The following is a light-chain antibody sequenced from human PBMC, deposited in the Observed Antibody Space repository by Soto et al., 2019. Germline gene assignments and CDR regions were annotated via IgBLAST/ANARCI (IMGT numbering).Light chain of an antibody. J-gene: IGLJ1*01. CDR3: SSYTSGSTPYV. V-gene: IGLV2-14*01. CDR1: SSDVGGYNF. CDR2: EVS. Sequence: QSVLTQPASVSGSPGQSITISCTGTSSDVGGYNFVSWCRQHPDKAPKLMIFEVSNRPSGVSNRFSGSKSGNTASLTISGLQAEDEADYYCSSYTSGSTPYVFGTGTKLTVL.